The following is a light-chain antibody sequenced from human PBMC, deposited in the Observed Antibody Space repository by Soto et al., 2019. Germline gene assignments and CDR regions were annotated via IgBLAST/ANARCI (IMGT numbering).Light chain of an antibody. CDR2: DVS. Sequence: QSALTQPASVSGSPGQSITISCTGTSSDVGGHNYVSWYQQHPGKAPKLMIYDVSNRPSGVSNRFSGSKSGNTASLTISGLQAEDEADYYCSSYTSSSLRVFGTGTKVTVL. V-gene: IGLV2-14*01. CDR1: SSDVGGHNY. CDR3: SSYTSSSLRV. J-gene: IGLJ1*01.